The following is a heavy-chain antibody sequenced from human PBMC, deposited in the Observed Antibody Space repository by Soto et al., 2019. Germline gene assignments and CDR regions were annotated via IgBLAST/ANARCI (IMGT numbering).Heavy chain of an antibody. Sequence: PSETLSLTCTVSGGSISSYYWSWIRQPAGKGLEWIGRIYTSGSTNYNPSLKSRVTMSVDTSKNQFSLKLSSVTAADTAVYYCARYCSGGSCYHDAFDIWGQGTMVTVSS. J-gene: IGHJ3*02. CDR3: ARYCSGGSCYHDAFDI. CDR2: IYTSGST. CDR1: GGSISSYY. V-gene: IGHV4-4*07. D-gene: IGHD2-15*01.